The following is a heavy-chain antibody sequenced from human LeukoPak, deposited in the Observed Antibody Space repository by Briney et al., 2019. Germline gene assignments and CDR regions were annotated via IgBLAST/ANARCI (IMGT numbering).Heavy chain of an antibody. J-gene: IGHJ4*02. CDR3: ARAVGYYDILTGPYYFDY. Sequence: ASVKVSCKASGYTFTGYYMHWVRQAPGQGLEWMGWINPNSGGTNYAQKFQGWVTMTRDTSISTAYMELSRLRSDDTAVYYCARAVGYYDILTGPYYFDYWGQGTLVTVSS. CDR2: INPNSGGT. V-gene: IGHV1-2*04. CDR1: GYTFTGYY. D-gene: IGHD3-9*01.